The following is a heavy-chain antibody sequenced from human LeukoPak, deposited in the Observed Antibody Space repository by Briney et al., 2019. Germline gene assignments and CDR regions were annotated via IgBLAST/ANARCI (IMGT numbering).Heavy chain of an antibody. CDR3: AKSGTYPGFVDY. D-gene: IGHD1-26*01. V-gene: IGHV5-51*01. CDR2: IYPDDSDT. Sequence: GESLKISCKGSGYRFTSYWIAWVRQMPGKGLEWMGIIYPDDSDTRYSPSFQGQVTISADKSVSTAYLQWSSLKASDTAMYYCAKSGTYPGFVDYWGQGTLVTVSS. J-gene: IGHJ4*02. CDR1: GYRFTSYW.